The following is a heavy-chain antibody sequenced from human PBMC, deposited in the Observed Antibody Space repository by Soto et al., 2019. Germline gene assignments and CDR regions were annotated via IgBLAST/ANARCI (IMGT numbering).Heavy chain of an antibody. J-gene: IGHJ6*01. V-gene: IGHV1-18*01. CDR3: ARALGYSGYAGMDV. CDR2: ISPDNGNT. Sequence: GASVKVSCEASGYTFTIYGINWVRQAPGQGLEWMGWISPDNGNTNYAQKLQGRVTMTTDTSTSTAYMELRSLRSDDTAVYYCARALGYSGYAGMDVWGQGTTVTVSS. CDR1: GYTFTIYG. D-gene: IGHD5-12*01.